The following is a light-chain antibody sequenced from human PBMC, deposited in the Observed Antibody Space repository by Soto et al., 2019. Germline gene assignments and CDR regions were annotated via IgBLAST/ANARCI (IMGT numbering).Light chain of an antibody. CDR2: AGS. CDR1: QSINSY. Sequence: DIQMTQSPSSLSASVGDRVTITCRASQSINSYLNWYQQKPGKAPKLLIYAGSSLQSGVPSRFSGSGSGTDFTLTISSLQPEDFATYYCQQSYNVLWTFGQGTTVDIK. J-gene: IGKJ1*01. CDR3: QQSYNVLWT. V-gene: IGKV1-39*01.